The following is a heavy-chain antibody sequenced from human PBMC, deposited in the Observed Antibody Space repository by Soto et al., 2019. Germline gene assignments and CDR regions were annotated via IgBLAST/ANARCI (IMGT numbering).Heavy chain of an antibody. CDR1: GFTFDDYA. Sequence: GGSLRLSCAASGFTFDDYAMHWVRQAPGKGLEWVSGISWNSGSIGYADSVKGRFTISRDNAKNSLYLQMNSLRAEDTALYYCAKDRDLDCSGGSCYSSAFDIWGQGTMVTVSS. D-gene: IGHD2-15*01. V-gene: IGHV3-9*01. J-gene: IGHJ3*02. CDR3: AKDRDLDCSGGSCYSSAFDI. CDR2: ISWNSGSI.